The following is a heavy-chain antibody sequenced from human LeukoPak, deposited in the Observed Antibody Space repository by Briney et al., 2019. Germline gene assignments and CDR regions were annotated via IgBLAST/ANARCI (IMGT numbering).Heavy chain of an antibody. J-gene: IGHJ4*02. CDR2: IYYSGST. D-gene: IGHD2-15*01. CDR1: GGSISSSSYY. CDR3: ARRVVVAATMIDY. Sequence: MASETLSLTCTVSGGSISSSSYYWGWIRQPPGKGLEWIGSIYYSGSTYYNPSLKSRVTISVDTSKNQFSLKRSSVTAADTAVYYCARRVVVAATMIDYWGQGTLVTVSS. V-gene: IGHV4-39*01.